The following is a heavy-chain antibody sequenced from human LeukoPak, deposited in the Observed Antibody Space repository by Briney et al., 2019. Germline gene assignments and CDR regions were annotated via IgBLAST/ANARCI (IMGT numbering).Heavy chain of an antibody. CDR3: ARGSTSGWPDYFDY. Sequence: GGSLRLSCAASGFTLNSYWMHWIRQAPGKGLVWVSRINGDGSSTPYANSVKGRFTISRDNAKNTPYLQMHSLRADDTAVYYCARGSTSGWPDYFDYWGQGSVVTVSS. J-gene: IGHJ4*02. V-gene: IGHV3-74*01. D-gene: IGHD6-19*01. CDR2: INGDGSST. CDR1: GFTLNSYW.